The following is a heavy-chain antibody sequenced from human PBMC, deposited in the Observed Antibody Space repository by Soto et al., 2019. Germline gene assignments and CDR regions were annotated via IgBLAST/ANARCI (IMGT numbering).Heavy chain of an antibody. CDR2: IFPSDSDT. CDR1: GYRFTSYW. D-gene: IGHD3-22*01. J-gene: IGHJ5*02. CDR3: ARKDKSGYFNWFDP. V-gene: IGHV5-51*01. Sequence: GESLKISCRTSGYRFTSYWIAWVRQMPGKGLEWMGIIFPSDSDTRYSPSFQGHDTISADRSASTVFLQWASLEASDTAVYFCARKDKSGYFNWFDPWGQGTLVTVSS.